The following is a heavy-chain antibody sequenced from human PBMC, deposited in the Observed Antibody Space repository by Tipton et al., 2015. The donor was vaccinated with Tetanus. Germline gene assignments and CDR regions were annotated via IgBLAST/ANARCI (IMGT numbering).Heavy chain of an antibody. CDR2: ISYDGSNK. CDR1: GFTFGDYA. CDR3: AKGVGGITMVRGVSFDY. D-gene: IGHD3-10*01. V-gene: IGHV3-30*04. J-gene: IGHJ4*02. Sequence: SLRLSCTASGFTFGDYAMSWFRQAPGKGLEWVAVISYDGSNKYYADSVKGRFTISRDNSKNTLYLQMNSLRAEDTAVYYCAKGVGGITMVRGVSFDYWGQGTLVTVSS.